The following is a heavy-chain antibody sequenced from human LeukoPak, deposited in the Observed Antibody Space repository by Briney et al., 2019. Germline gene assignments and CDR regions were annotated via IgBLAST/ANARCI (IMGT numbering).Heavy chain of an antibody. CDR3: ARAGVSSSWYYYYYYMDV. D-gene: IGHD6-13*01. Sequence: ASVKVSCKASGYTFTSYDINWVRQATGQGLEWMGWMNPNSGNTGYAQKFQGRVTITRNTSISTAYMELSSLRSEDTAVYYCARAGVSSSWYYYYYYMDVWGKGTTVTVSS. CDR1: GYTFTSYD. V-gene: IGHV1-8*03. J-gene: IGHJ6*03. CDR2: MNPNSGNT.